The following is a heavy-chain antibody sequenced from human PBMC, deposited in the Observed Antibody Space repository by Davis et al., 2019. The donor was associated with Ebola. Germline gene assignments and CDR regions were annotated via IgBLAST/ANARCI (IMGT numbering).Heavy chain of an antibody. CDR1: GGSVSSGSYY. V-gene: IGHV4-61*01. CDR3: ARGGSSTIWWNDAFDI. CDR2: IFYSGST. D-gene: IGHD1-26*01. J-gene: IGHJ3*02. Sequence: PGGSLRLSCSVSGGSVSSGSYYWSWIRQPPGKGLEWIGYIFYSGSTDYNPSLKSRVTISVDTSKNQFSLKLSSATAADTAVYYCARGGSSTIWWNDAFDIWGQGTMVSVSS.